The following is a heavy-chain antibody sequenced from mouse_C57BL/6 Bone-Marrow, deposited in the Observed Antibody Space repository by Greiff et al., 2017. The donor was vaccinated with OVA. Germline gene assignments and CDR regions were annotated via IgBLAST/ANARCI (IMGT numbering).Heavy chain of an antibody. D-gene: IGHD2-5*01. CDR3: ARWDYSNPYWYFDV. V-gene: IGHV7-3*01. Sequence: DVQLVESGGGLVQPGGSLSLSCAASGFTFTDYYMSWVRQPPGKALEWLGFIRNKANGYTTEYSASVKGRFTISRDNSQSILYLQMNALRAEDSATYYCARWDYSNPYWYFDVWGTGTTVTVSS. J-gene: IGHJ1*03. CDR2: IRNKANGYTT. CDR1: GFTFTDYY.